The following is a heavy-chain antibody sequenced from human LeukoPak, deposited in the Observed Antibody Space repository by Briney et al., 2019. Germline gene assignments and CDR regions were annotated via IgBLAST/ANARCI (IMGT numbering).Heavy chain of an antibody. J-gene: IGHJ5*02. CDR3: ARVLGIYYYGSGSYYMNWFDP. CDR1: GYTFTSYY. V-gene: IGHV1-46*01. Sequence: ASVTVSCKASGYTFTSYYMHWVRQAPGQGLEWMGIINPSGGSTSYAQKFQGRVTMTRDTSKNQFSLKLSSVTAADTAVYYCARVLGIYYYGSGSYYMNWFDPWGQGTLVTVSS. D-gene: IGHD3-10*01. CDR2: INPSGGST.